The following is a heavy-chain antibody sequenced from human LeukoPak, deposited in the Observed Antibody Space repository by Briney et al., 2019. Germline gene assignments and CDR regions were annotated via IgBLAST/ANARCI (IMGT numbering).Heavy chain of an antibody. D-gene: IGHD1-26*01. CDR3: ARVSGGAYYYMDV. J-gene: IGHJ6*03. CDR2: INPNSGGT. V-gene: IGHV1-2*02. CDR1: GYTFTSYY. Sequence: GASVKVSCKASGYTFTSYYMHWVRQAPGQGLEWMGWINPNSGGTNYAQKFQGRVTMTRDTSISTAYMELSRLRSDDTAVYYCARVSGGAYYYMDVWGKGTTVTISS.